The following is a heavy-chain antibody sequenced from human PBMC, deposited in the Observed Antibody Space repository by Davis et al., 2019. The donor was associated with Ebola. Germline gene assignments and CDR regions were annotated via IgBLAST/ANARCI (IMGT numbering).Heavy chain of an antibody. Sequence: PGGSLRLSCAASGFTFSSYSMNWVRQAPGKGLEWVSSISSSSSYIYYADSVKGRFTISRDNSKNTLYLQMNSLRAEDTAVYYCARDLRRTKAVAGSYYFDYWGQGTLVTVSS. CDR1: GFTFSSYS. D-gene: IGHD6-19*01. J-gene: IGHJ4*02. CDR3: ARDLRRTKAVAGSYYFDY. V-gene: IGHV3-21*01. CDR2: ISSSSSYI.